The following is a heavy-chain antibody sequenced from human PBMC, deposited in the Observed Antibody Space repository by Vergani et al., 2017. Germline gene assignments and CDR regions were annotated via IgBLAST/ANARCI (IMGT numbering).Heavy chain of an antibody. D-gene: IGHD3-10*01. Sequence: VQLVETGGGLIQPGGYLRLSCAASGFTVSSNYMSWIRQAPGKGLEWVSYISSSSSYTNYADSVKGRFTISRDNAKNSLYLQMNSLRAEDTAVYYCARDGSGSYLGYWGQGTLVTVSS. CDR2: ISSSSSYT. J-gene: IGHJ4*02. CDR1: GFTVSSNY. V-gene: IGHV3-11*06. CDR3: ARDGSGSYLGY.